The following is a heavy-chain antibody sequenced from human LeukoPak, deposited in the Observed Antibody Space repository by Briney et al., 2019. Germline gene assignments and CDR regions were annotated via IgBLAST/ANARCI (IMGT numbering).Heavy chain of an antibody. D-gene: IGHD3/OR15-3a*01. V-gene: IGHV4-34*01. CDR2: INHSGTT. CDR1: GGSFSGYY. J-gene: IGHJ4*02. Sequence: SETLSLTCVAYGGSFSGYYWSWIRQPPGKGLEWIGGINHSGTTNYNPSLKSRVTISVDTSKNQFSPKLTSVTAADTAVYYCARGGLANYFDYWGQGTLVPVSS. CDR3: ARGGLANYFDY.